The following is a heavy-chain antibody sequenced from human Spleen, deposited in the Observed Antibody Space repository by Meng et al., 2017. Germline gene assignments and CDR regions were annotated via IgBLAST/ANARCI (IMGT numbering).Heavy chain of an antibody. J-gene: IGHJ4*02. CDR3: VKGGMVRGVIRTPFDS. CDR2: ISGSGGST. D-gene: IGHD3-10*01. Sequence: GESLKISCAASGFTFSSYAMSWVRQAPGKGLEWVSAISGSGGSTYYADSVKGRFTISRDNSKNTLYLQMDNMRVEDTAVYYCVKGGMVRGVIRTPFDSWGQGTLVTVSS. V-gene: IGHV3-23*01. CDR1: GFTFSSYA.